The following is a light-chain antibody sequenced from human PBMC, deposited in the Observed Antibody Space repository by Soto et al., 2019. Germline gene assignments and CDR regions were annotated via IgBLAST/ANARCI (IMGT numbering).Light chain of an antibody. V-gene: IGKV1-16*02. J-gene: IGKJ2*01. CDR3: RQHVNYPYT. CDR1: QDIGIS. Sequence: DIQMTQSPSLLSASVGDSVTIICRASQDIGISLAWFQQKIGEAPRSLIYAASTLQSGVPSKFRGSGSGTDFTLTINTLQPEDFATYYCRQHVNYPYTFGQGSKLEIK. CDR2: AAS.